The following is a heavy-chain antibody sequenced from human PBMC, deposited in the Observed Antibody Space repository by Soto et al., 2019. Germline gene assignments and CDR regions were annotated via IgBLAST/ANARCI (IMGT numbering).Heavy chain of an antibody. CDR1: GFTFSSYA. D-gene: IGHD3-10*01. CDR2: ISYDGSNK. Sequence: QVQLVESGGGVVQPGRSLRLSCAASGFTFSSYAMHWVRQAPGKGLEWVAVISYDGSNKYYADSVKGRFTISRDNSKNTLYLQMNSLRAEDTAVYYCARDPSVWFGDPGVFDYYYGMDVWGQGTTVTVSS. J-gene: IGHJ6*02. CDR3: ARDPSVWFGDPGVFDYYYGMDV. V-gene: IGHV3-30-3*01.